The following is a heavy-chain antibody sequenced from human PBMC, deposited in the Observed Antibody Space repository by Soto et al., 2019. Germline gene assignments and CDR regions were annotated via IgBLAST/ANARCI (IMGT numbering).Heavy chain of an antibody. D-gene: IGHD6-19*01. CDR2: IDPSDSYT. Sequence: EVQLVQSGAEVKKPGESLRISCKGSGYSFTSYWISWVRQMPGKGLEWMGRIDPSDSYTNYSPSFQGHVTISADKSISTAYLQWSSLKASDTAMYYCARHGQDSSGWYVGNWFDPWGQGTLVTVSS. CDR1: GYSFTSYW. CDR3: ARHGQDSSGWYVGNWFDP. J-gene: IGHJ5*02. V-gene: IGHV5-10-1*03.